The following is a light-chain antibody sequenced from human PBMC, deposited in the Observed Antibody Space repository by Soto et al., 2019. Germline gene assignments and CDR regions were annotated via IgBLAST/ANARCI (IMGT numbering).Light chain of an antibody. CDR1: QTINTF. Sequence: DIQMTQSPSSLSASVGHRVTITCRASQTINTFLHWYQQKPGHAPNLLIYSASTLQPGVPSRFSGSGSWTDFPLTISSLQPEDFATYFCQQTFSFPHTFGPGTKVDIK. CDR3: QQTFSFPHT. J-gene: IGKJ3*01. V-gene: IGKV1-39*01. CDR2: SAS.